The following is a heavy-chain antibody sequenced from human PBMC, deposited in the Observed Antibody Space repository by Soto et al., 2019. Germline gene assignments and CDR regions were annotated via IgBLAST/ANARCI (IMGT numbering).Heavy chain of an antibody. Sequence: QVQLVESGGGVVQPGRSLRLSCAASGFTFSSYAMHWVRQAPGKGLEWVAVISYDGSNKYYADSVKGRFTISRDNSKNTLYLQMNSLRAEDTAVYYCARSDGYSYGLDYWGQGTLVTVSS. CDR3: ARSDGYSYGLDY. J-gene: IGHJ4*02. CDR2: ISYDGSNK. V-gene: IGHV3-30-3*01. D-gene: IGHD5-18*01. CDR1: GFTFSSYA.